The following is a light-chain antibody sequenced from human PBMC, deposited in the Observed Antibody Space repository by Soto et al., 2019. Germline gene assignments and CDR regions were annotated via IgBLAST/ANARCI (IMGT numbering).Light chain of an antibody. Sequence: QSVLTQPPSASGTPGQRVTISCSGSSSNLGSNSVNWYQQVPGTAPKLLISSDNQRPSGVPDRFSGSQSGTSASLAISGLQSEDEADYYCSSYTSNNTQVFGTGTKVTVL. CDR2: SDN. J-gene: IGLJ1*01. V-gene: IGLV1-44*01. CDR1: SSNLGSNS. CDR3: SSYTSNNTQV.